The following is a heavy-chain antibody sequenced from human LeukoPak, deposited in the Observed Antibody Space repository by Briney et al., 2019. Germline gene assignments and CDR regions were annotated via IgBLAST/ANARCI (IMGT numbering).Heavy chain of an antibody. J-gene: IGHJ4*02. D-gene: IGHD6-13*01. Sequence: PGGSLRLSCAASGFIFSDYSMNWVRQAPGKGLEWVSSISDDGGGTYYADSVKGRFTISRDNSKNTLYLQMNSLRADDTAVYYCAKRGLVAAAGRFLGYWGQGALVTVSS. CDR3: AKRGLVAAAGRFLGY. CDR2: ISDDGGGT. V-gene: IGHV3-23*01. CDR1: GFIFSDYS.